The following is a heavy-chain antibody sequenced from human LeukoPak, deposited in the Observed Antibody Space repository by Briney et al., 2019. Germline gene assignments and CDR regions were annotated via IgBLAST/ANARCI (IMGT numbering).Heavy chain of an antibody. J-gene: IGHJ5*02. CDR2: ISGSGGST. CDR3: AKFGKMVRGVIQNWFDP. Sequence: GGSLRLSCAASGFTFSSYAMSWVRQAAGKGLEWVSAISGSGGSTYYADSVKGRFTISRDNSKNTLYLQMNSLRAEDTAVYYCAKFGKMVRGVIQNWFDPWGQGTLVTVSS. CDR1: GFTFSSYA. D-gene: IGHD3-10*01. V-gene: IGHV3-23*01.